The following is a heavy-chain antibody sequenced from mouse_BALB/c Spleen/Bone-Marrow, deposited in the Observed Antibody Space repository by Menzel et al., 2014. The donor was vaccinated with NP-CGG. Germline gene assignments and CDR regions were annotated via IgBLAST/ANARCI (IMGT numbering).Heavy chain of an antibody. D-gene: IGHD1-1*01. CDR3: AREGYYGSDAMEY. J-gene: IGHJ4*01. Sequence: VQLQQSGPGLVKPSQSLSLTCSVTGFSITSGFYWNWIRQIPGDKLEWMGYISYDGSNNYNPSLKNRISVTRDTSKNQFFLKLNSVTTEDTATYYCAREGYYGSDAMEYWGQGTSVTVSS. CDR1: GFSITSGFY. CDR2: ISYDGSN. V-gene: IGHV3-6*02.